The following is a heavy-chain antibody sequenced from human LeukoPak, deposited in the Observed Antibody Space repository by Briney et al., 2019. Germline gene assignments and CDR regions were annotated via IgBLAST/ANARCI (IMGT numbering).Heavy chain of an antibody. CDR3: AIAPGGVIAPLDY. CDR2: ISWNSGTM. J-gene: IGHJ4*02. CDR1: GITFRDYA. Sequence: TGGSLRLSCAASGITFRDYAMHWVRQVPGKGLEWVSVISWNSGTMAYAASVKGRFIISRDNAKNSLYLQMNSLRAEDTALYYCAIAPGGVIAPLDYWGPGTLVTVSS. V-gene: IGHV3-9*01. D-gene: IGHD3-16*02.